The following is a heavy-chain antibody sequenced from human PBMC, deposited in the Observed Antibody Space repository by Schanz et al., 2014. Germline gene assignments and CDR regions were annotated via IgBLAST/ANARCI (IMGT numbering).Heavy chain of an antibody. V-gene: IGHV3-7*03. D-gene: IGHD3-10*01. J-gene: IGHJ6*02. Sequence: VQLVESGGGVVQPGGSLRLSCAASGFTFSTYWMSWVRQAPGKGLEWVANIKQDESERSYVDSVKGRFTISRDNAKNSLYLQMNSLRAEDTAVYYCRLWFGELYYGMDVWGQGTTVTVSS. CDR2: IKQDESER. CDR1: GFTFSTYW. CDR3: RLWFGELYYGMDV.